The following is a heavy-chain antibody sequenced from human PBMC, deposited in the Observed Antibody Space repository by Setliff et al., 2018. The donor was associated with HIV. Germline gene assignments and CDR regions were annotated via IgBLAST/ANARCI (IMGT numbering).Heavy chain of an antibody. V-gene: IGHV5-51*01. Sequence: GESLKISCKGSGYSFTTFWIAWARQMPGKGLEWMGIICPGDSDTRYSPSFQGQVTISADKSINTAYLQWSSLKASDTAMYYCARRETPAGCGTSNCYIYAFDIWGQGTMVTVSS. CDR1: GYSFTTFW. D-gene: IGHD2-2*02. CDR2: ICPGDSDT. CDR3: ARRETPAGCGTSNCYIYAFDI. J-gene: IGHJ3*02.